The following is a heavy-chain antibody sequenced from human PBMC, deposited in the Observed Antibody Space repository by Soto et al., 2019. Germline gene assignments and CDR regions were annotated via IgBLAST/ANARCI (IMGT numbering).Heavy chain of an antibody. CDR1: GFISSHYA. Sequence: QVQLVESGGGVVQPGGSLRLSCAGSGFISSHYALHWDRQAPGPGLEWVAHIWSDGSYDNYTESVKGRFTISRDNSKNPLYVQMNSLRGEGTAVYFCARGTGSGSFLIDYWGQGTRVTVSS. J-gene: IGHJ4*02. V-gene: IGHV3-33*01. D-gene: IGHD3-10*01. CDR3: ARGTGSGSFLIDY. CDR2: IWSDGSYD.